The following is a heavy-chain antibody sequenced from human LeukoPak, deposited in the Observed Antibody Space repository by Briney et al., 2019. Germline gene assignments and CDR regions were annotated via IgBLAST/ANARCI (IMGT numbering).Heavy chain of an antibody. D-gene: IGHD6-19*01. CDR2: ISSSSNTI. J-gene: IGHJ4*02. CDR3: VKGVITASGWSFDS. CDR1: GFTFTNYD. Sequence: GGSLRLSCAASGFTFTNYDMNWVRQAPGKGLEWISYISSSSNTIHYADSVKGRFSISRDNAVNSLYLQMKSLRAEDTAVYYCVKGVITASGWSFDSWGQGTQVTVSS. V-gene: IGHV3-48*01.